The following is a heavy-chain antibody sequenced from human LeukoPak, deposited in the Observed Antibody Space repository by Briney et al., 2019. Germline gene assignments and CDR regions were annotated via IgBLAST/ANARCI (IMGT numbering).Heavy chain of an antibody. J-gene: IGHJ6*03. CDR2: ISSSGGTT. CDR1: GFTFSTYA. CDR3: ARRALYYYMDV. Sequence: GGSLRLSCAASGFTFSTYAVNWVRQAPGKGLEWVSAISSSGGTTYYADSVKGRFSISRDNSKNTLYLRMNSLRAEDTAVYYCARRALYYYMDVWGKGTTVTVSS. V-gene: IGHV3-23*01.